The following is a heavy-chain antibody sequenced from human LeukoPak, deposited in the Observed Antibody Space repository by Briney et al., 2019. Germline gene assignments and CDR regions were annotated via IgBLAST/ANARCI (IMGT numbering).Heavy chain of an antibody. J-gene: IGHJ4*02. V-gene: IGHV3-21*01. D-gene: IGHD1-1*01. CDR3: ARALTTLTYEGY. CDR2: VSGSNSYI. Sequence: GSLRLSCAASGFTFSSYTMHWIRQAPGKGLEWVSSVSGSNSYIFYADSVKGRFTVSRDNVKDSLYLQMNSLRAEDTAVYYCARALTTLTYEGYWGQGTLVTVSS. CDR1: GFTFSSYT.